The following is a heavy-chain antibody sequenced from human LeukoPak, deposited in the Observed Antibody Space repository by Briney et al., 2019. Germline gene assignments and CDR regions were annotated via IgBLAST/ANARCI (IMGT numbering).Heavy chain of an antibody. Sequence: PGGSLRLSCAASGFTFSSYGMHWVRQAPGKGLEWVAVIWYDGSNKYYADSVKGRFTISRDNSKNTLYLQMNSLTGDDTAVYSCARDLYSGSVAGWFDTWGQGTLVTVSS. D-gene: IGHD5-12*01. J-gene: IGHJ5*02. V-gene: IGHV3-33*01. CDR1: GFTFSSYG. CDR3: ARDLYSGSVAGWFDT. CDR2: IWYDGSNK.